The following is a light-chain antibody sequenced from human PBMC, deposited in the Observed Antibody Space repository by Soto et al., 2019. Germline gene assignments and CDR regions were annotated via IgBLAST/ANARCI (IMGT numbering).Light chain of an antibody. J-gene: IGLJ2*01. CDR1: SSDVGGYNY. Sequence: QSALTQPPSASGSPGQSVTISCTGTSSDVGGYNYVSWYQQHPGKAPKLMIYEVSKRPSGVPDRFSGSKSGNTASLTVSGLQAEDEADYYCSSYAGSNNFVVFAGGPKLTVL. V-gene: IGLV2-8*01. CDR2: EVS. CDR3: SSYAGSNNFVV.